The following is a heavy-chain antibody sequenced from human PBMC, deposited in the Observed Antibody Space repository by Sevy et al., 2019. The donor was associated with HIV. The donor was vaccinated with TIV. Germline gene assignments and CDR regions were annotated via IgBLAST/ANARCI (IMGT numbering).Heavy chain of an antibody. CDR1: GYTFISYY. J-gene: IGHJ5*02. Sequence: ASVKVSCKASGYTFISYYMNWVRQAPGQGLEWMGIINPSVGSTSYAQKFQGRVTMTRDTSTSTVYMELSSLRSEDTAVYYCARDRAGYCSGGSCSQLGWFDPWGQGTLVTVSS. V-gene: IGHV1-46*01. CDR2: INPSVGST. CDR3: ARDRAGYCSGGSCSQLGWFDP. D-gene: IGHD2-15*01.